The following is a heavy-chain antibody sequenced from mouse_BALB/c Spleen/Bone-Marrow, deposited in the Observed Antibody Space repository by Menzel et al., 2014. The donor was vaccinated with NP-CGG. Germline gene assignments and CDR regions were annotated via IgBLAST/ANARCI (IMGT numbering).Heavy chain of an antibody. D-gene: IGHD2-2*01. CDR3: ARQRGYAYAMDC. CDR2: ISSGCSNT. CDR1: GFAFSGYD. Sequence: VQLKQSGGGLVKPGGSLKLSCAASGFAFSGYDMSWVRQTPEKRLEWVAYISSGCSNTYYPDTVKGRFTISRDNAKNTLYLQMNSLKSEDTAMYYCARQRGYAYAMDCWGQGTSVAVSS. V-gene: IGHV5-12-1*01. J-gene: IGHJ4*01.